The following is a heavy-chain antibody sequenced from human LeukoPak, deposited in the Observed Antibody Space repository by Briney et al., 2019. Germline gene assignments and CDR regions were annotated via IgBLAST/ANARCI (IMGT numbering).Heavy chain of an antibody. CDR2: ITGSGSDT. CDR3: AKGTEGYCSGTICYPFDY. J-gene: IGHJ4*02. D-gene: IGHD2-15*01. Sequence: PGGSLRLSCEASGFTFSSYAMNWVRQVPGKGLEWFSSITGSGSDTYFVDSVKGRFTISRDNSKNTLYLQLNSLRAEDTAVYYCAKGTEGYCSGTICYPFDYWGRGTLVTVSS. CDR1: GFTFSSYA. V-gene: IGHV3-23*01.